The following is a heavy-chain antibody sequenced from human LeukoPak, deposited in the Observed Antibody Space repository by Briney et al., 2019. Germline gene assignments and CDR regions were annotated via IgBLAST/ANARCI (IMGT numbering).Heavy chain of an antibody. CDR3: AKGFSYYYYYGMDV. CDR2: ISGSGGST. D-gene: IGHD3-10*01. V-gene: IGHV3-23*01. Sequence: GGSLRLSCAASGFTFSSYAMSWVRQAPGKGLEWVSVISGSGGSTYYADSVKGRFTISRDNSKDTLYVQMNSLRVDDTAVYYCAKGFSYYYYYGMDVWGQGTTVTV. J-gene: IGHJ6*02. CDR1: GFTFSSYA.